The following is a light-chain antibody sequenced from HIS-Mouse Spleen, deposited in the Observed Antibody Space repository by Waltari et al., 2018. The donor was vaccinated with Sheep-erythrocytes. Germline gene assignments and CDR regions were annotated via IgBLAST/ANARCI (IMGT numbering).Light chain of an antibody. Sequence: QSALTQPRSVSGSPGQSVPISCTGTNRDVGGYNYVSWYQQHPGKAPKLMIYDVSKRPSGVPDRFSGSKSGNTASLTISGLQAEDEADYYCCSYAGSYNHVFATGTKVTVL. V-gene: IGLV2-11*01. CDR1: NRDVGGYNY. CDR2: DVS. CDR3: CSYAGSYNHV. J-gene: IGLJ1*01.